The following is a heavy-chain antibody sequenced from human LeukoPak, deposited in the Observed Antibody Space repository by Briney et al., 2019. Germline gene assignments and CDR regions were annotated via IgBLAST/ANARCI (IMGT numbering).Heavy chain of an antibody. V-gene: IGHV3-23*01. CDR2: ISSGGGAS. CDR3: AKDSSSSPYYFDY. D-gene: IGHD6-6*01. CDR1: GFTFTNYA. Sequence: GGSLRLSCAASGFTFTNYAMSWVRQAPGKGLGWVSSISSGGGASYFADSVQGRFTISRDNYKNTLYMQMNSLRAEDTAVYYCAKDSSSSPYYFDYWGQGTLVTVSS. J-gene: IGHJ4*02.